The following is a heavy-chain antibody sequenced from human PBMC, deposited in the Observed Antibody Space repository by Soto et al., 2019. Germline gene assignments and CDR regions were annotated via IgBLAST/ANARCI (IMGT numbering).Heavy chain of an antibody. CDR2: IIPIFGTA. CDR3: ARVRKGYYDSSGYYDY. V-gene: IGHV1-69*13. CDR1: GGTFSSYA. D-gene: IGHD3-22*01. J-gene: IGHJ4*02. Sequence: GASVKVSCKASGGTFSSYAISWVRQAPGQGLEWMGGIIPIFGTANYAQKFQGRVTITADESTSTAYMELSSLRSEDTAVYYCARVRKGYYDSSGYYDYWGQGTLVTSPQ.